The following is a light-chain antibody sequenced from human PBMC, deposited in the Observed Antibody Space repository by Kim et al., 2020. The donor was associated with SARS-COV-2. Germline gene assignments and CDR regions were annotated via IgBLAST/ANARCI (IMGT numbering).Light chain of an antibody. CDR1: KLGDKY. CDR2: HDS. J-gene: IGLJ1*01. Sequence: SYELTQPPSVSVSPGQTASITCSGDKLGDKYACWYQQKPGQSPVLVIYHDSKRPSGIPERFSGSNSGNTATLTISGTQAMDEADYYCQAWDSSTFYVFGTGTKVTVL. V-gene: IGLV3-1*01. CDR3: QAWDSSTFYV.